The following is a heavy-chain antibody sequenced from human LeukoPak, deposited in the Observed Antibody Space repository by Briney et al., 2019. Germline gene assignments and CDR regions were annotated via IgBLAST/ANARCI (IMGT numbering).Heavy chain of an antibody. V-gene: IGHV4-39*01. CDR1: GGSISSSSYY. J-gene: IGHJ5*02. CDR2: IYYSGST. Sequence: SETLSLTCTVSGGSISSSSYYWGWLRQPPGKGLEWIGNIYYSGSTYYNPSLKSRVTISVDTSKNQFSLKLSSVTAAATAVYYCARIRAYSGYLNWFDPWGQGTLVTVSS. CDR3: ARIRAYSGYLNWFDP. D-gene: IGHD5-12*01.